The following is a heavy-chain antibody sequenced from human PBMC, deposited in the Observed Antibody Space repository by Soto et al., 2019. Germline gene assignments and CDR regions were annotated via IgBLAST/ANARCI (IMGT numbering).Heavy chain of an antibody. Sequence: PGESLKISCKGSGYSFTSYWIGWVRQMPGKGLEWMGIIYPGDSDTRYSPSFQGQVTISADKSISTAYLQWSSLKASDTAMYYCARAPTIFGVVMGMDVWGQGTTVTVSS. J-gene: IGHJ6*02. V-gene: IGHV5-51*01. CDR3: ARAPTIFGVVMGMDV. D-gene: IGHD3-3*01. CDR2: IYPGDSDT. CDR1: GYSFTSYW.